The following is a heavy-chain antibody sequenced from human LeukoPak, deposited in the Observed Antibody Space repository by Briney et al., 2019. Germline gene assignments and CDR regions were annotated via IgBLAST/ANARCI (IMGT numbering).Heavy chain of an antibody. D-gene: IGHD6-13*01. CDR3: ARASYSSSWYYFDY. J-gene: IGHJ4*02. CDR1: GGSIGSYY. CDR2: IYYSGST. Sequence: SETLSLTCTVSGGSIGSYYWSWIRQPPGKGLEWIGYIYYSGSTNYNPSLKSRVTISVDTSKNQFSLKLSSVTAADTAVYYCARASYSSSWYYFDYWGQGTLVTVSS. V-gene: IGHV4-59*01.